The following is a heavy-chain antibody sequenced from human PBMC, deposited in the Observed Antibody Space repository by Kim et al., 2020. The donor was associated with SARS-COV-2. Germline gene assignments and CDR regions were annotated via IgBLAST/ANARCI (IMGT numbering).Heavy chain of an antibody. CDR2: INHSGST. CDR3: AREIPPSKGGDY. J-gene: IGHJ4*02. Sequence: SETLSLTCAVYGGSFSGYYWSWIRQPPGKGLEWIGEINHSGSTNYNPSLKSRVTISVDTSKNQFSLKLSSVTAADTAVYYCAREIPPSKGGDYWGQGTLVTVSS. CDR1: GGSFSGYY. V-gene: IGHV4-34*01. D-gene: IGHD2-2*02.